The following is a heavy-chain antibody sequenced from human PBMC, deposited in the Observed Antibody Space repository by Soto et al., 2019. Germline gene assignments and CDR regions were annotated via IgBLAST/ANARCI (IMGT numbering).Heavy chain of an antibody. CDR2: INHSGST. D-gene: IGHD2-15*01. J-gene: IGHJ4*02. CDR1: GGSFSGYY. CDR3: ARGEGDIVVVVAAELAHSGLFDY. Sequence: QVQLQQWGAGLLKPSETLSLTCAVYGGSFSGYYWSWIRQPPGKGLEWIGEINHSGSTNDNPSLKHRVPKSVDTSKNQVPLKLGSVTAADTAVYYCARGEGDIVVVVAAELAHSGLFDYWGQGTLVTVSS. V-gene: IGHV4-34*01.